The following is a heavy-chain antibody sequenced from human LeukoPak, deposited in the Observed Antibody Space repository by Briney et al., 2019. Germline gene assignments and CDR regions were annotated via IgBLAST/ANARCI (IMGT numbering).Heavy chain of an antibody. J-gene: IGHJ3*02. CDR1: GFRFSSYS. CDR2: ISSSSSYI. Sequence: GGSLRLSCAASGFRFSSYSMNWVRQAPGKGPEWVSSISSSSSYIYYADSVKGRFTVSRDNAKKSLYLQMNSLRAEDTAVFYCARSEWQTDAFDIWGQGTTVTVSS. V-gene: IGHV3-21*01. D-gene: IGHD3-3*01. CDR3: ARSEWQTDAFDI.